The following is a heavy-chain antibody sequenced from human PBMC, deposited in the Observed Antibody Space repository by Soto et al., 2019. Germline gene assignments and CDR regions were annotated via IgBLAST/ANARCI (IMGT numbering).Heavy chain of an antibody. J-gene: IGHJ4*02. V-gene: IGHV4-59*12. D-gene: IGHD2-2*01. CDR3: ARVPDY. CDR2: ISYTGST. CDR1: GGSISGYS. Sequence: SETLSLTCTVSGGSISGYSWSWIRQPPGKGLEYIGYISYTGSTNYNPSLKSRVTISIDRSKNQFSLKLSSVTAADTAVYYCARVPDYWGQGILVTVSS.